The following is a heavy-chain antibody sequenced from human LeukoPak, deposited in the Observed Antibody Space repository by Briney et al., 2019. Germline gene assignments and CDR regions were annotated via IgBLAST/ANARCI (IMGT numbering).Heavy chain of an antibody. CDR2: IYYSGST. CDR3: ARQGCSGGSCYSPDTRYAFDI. Sequence: SETLSLTCTVSGGSISSYYWSWIRQPPGKGLEWIGYIYYSGSTNYNPSLKSRVTISVDTSKNQFSLKLRSVTAADTAVYYCARQGCSGGSCYSPDTRYAFDIWGQGTMVTVSS. V-gene: IGHV4-59*08. J-gene: IGHJ3*02. CDR1: GGSISSYY. D-gene: IGHD2-15*01.